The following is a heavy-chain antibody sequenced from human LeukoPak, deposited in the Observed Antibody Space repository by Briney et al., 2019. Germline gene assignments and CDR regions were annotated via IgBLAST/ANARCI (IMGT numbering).Heavy chain of an antibody. V-gene: IGHV3-30*01. J-gene: IGHJ4*02. D-gene: IGHD6-19*01. CDR1: GFTFSSYA. Sequence: GGSLRLSCAASGFTFSSYAMLWVRQAPGKGLEWLAVISYDGSNKYYADSVKGRFTISRDNSKNTLYLQMNSLRPEDTAVYYCSGSSGWYSYFDYWGQGTLVTVSS. CDR3: SGSSGWYSYFDY. CDR2: ISYDGSNK.